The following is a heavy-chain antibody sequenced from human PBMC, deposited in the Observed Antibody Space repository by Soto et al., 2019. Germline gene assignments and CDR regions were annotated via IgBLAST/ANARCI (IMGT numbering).Heavy chain of an antibody. Sequence: QLVQSGVEMKNPGASVKVSCKASGYTFTSYGISWVRQAPGQGLEWMGWISGFNDDTNHAQKFQGRVTVTKDTSTSTAYMELRSLKSHDTAMYYCARSGSYYPARNWFGPWGQGTLVIVSS. CDR3: ARSGSYYPARNWFGP. V-gene: IGHV1-18*01. J-gene: IGHJ5*02. CDR1: GYTFTSYG. CDR2: ISGFNDDT. D-gene: IGHD3-10*01.